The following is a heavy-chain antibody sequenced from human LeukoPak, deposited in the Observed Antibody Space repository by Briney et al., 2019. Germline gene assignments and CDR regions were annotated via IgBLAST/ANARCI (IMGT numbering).Heavy chain of an antibody. CDR1: GYTFTGYY. J-gene: IGHJ4*02. D-gene: IGHD3-10*01. V-gene: IGHV1-2*04. CDR2: INPNSGGT. Sequence: ASVKVSCKASGYTFTGYYLHWVRQAPGQGLEWMGWINPNSGGTNYAQNFQGWVTMTRGTSISTAYMELSRLRSDDTAVYYCTRGTTRITTSVVYYFDFWGQGTLVTVSS. CDR3: TRGTTRITTSVVYYFDF.